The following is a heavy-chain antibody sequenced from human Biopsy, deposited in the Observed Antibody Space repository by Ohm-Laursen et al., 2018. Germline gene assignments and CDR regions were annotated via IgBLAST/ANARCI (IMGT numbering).Heavy chain of an antibody. CDR2: IHYTGHI. J-gene: IGHJ2*01. CDR3: ARNRVDVVKVTTIGWNFDL. V-gene: IGHV4-59*08. D-gene: IGHD5-12*01. Sequence: SDTLSLTWTVSDESIRNFYWTWIRQTPGKGLEWIGYIHYTGHIRINPSLNSRATISVDTSKNQFSQKLSSLTAADTAIYYCARNRVDVVKVTTIGWNFDLWGRGTLVTVS. CDR1: DESIRNFY.